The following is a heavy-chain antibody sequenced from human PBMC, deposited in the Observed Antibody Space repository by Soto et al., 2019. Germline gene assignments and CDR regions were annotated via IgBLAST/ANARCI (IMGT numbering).Heavy chain of an antibody. J-gene: IGHJ6*01. Sequence: QVQLVESGGGVVQPGRSLRLSCAVSGFTFSNYAMHWARQAPGKGLEWVAVISYDGSDKNYADSGKGRFIISRANSKNPLFLQLNSLRAEDTALYYCAKAPGRGDHVGMDVWGLGTTVTFSS. CDR3: AKAPGRGDHVGMDV. CDR1: GFTFSNYA. CDR2: ISYDGSDK. D-gene: IGHD4-17*01. V-gene: IGHV3-30*18.